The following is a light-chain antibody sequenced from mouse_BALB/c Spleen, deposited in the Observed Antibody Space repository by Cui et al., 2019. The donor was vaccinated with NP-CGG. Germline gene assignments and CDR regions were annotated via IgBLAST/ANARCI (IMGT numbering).Light chain of an antibody. Sequence: DIPMTQSPASLSVSVGETVTITCRASENIYSNLAWYQQKQGKSPQLLVYAATNLADGVPSRFSGSGSGTQYSLKINSLQSEDFGSYYCQHFWGTPYTFGGGTKLEIK. CDR3: QHFWGTPYT. J-gene: IGKJ2*01. V-gene: IGKV12-46*01. CDR2: AAT. CDR1: ENIYSN.